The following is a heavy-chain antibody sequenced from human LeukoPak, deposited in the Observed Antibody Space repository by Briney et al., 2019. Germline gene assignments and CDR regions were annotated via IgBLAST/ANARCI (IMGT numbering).Heavy chain of an antibody. CDR1: GGSFSDYY. CDR2: INYSGST. Sequence: SETLSLTCAVYGGSFSDYYWSWIRQPPGKGLEWIGEINYSGSTNYNPSLKSRVTISVDTSKNQFSLKLSSVTAADTAVYYCARAPRGNTVTTWRYWGQGILVTVSS. D-gene: IGHD4-17*01. J-gene: IGHJ4*02. V-gene: IGHV4-34*01. CDR3: ARAPRGNTVTTWRY.